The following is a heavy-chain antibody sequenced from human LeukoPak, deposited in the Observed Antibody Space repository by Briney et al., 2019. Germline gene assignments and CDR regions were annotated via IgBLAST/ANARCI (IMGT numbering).Heavy chain of an antibody. CDR1: GFTFSSYE. V-gene: IGHV3-20*04. CDR2: INWNGGST. CDR3: ASVYYYYYMDV. J-gene: IGHJ6*03. Sequence: GGSLRLSCAASGFTFSSYEMNWVRQAPGKGLEWVSGINWNGGSTGYADSVKGRFTISRDNAKNSLYLQMNSLRAEDTAVYYCASVYYYYYMDVWGKGTTVTISS.